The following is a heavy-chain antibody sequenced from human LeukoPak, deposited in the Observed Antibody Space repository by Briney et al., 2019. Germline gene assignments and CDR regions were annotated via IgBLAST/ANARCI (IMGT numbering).Heavy chain of an antibody. CDR2: IYYIVST. V-gene: IGHV4-59*01. J-gene: IGHJ4*02. Sequence: SETLSLTCTVSGGSISSYYWSWVREPPGKGLECSGYIYYIVSTNYNPSLKRRVTLSVYTSKNQFSPKLSPMTAPDTAVYYCASVKVRGSYYSAHLDYWGQGTLVTVSS. D-gene: IGHD1-26*01. CDR3: ASVKVRGSYYSAHLDY. CDR1: GGSISSYY.